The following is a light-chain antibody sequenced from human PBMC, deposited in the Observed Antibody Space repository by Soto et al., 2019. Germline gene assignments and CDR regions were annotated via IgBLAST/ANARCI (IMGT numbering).Light chain of an antibody. CDR1: QSVLYSSNNKNY. J-gene: IGKJ2*01. V-gene: IGKV4-1*01. Sequence: DIVMTQSPDSLAVSLGERATINCKSSQSVLYSSNNKNYLTWYQQKPGQPPKLLIYWASTRQSGVPDRFSGSGSGTDFTLTISGLQAEDVAVYYCQQYYTPPPTFGQGTKLEIK. CDR3: QQYYTPPPT. CDR2: WAS.